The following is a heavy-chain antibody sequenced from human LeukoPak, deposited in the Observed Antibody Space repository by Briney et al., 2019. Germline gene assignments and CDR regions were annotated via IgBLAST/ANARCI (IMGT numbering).Heavy chain of an antibody. CDR2: IYYSGST. D-gene: IGHD3-9*01. V-gene: IGHV4-59*08. J-gene: IGHJ3*02. Sequence: PSETLSLTCTVSGGSISSYYWSWIRRPPGKGLEWIGYIYYSGSTNYNPSLKSRVTIPVDTSKNQFSLKLSSVTAADTAMYYCAGQGYDILTGYIDAFDIWGQGTMVTVSS. CDR3: AGQGYDILTGYIDAFDI. CDR1: GGSISSYY.